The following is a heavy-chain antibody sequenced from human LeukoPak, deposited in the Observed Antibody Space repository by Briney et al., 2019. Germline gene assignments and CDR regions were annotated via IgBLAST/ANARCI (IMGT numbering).Heavy chain of an antibody. CDR2: ISGSGGST. CDR1: GFTFSSYA. Sequence: GGSLRLSCAASGFTFSSYAMSWVRQAPGKGLEWVSAISGSGGSTYYADSVKGRFTISRDNSKNTLYLQMNSLRAEDTAVYYCAKDQKRAAAGLDAFDIWGQGTMVTVSS. CDR3: AKDQKRAAAGLDAFDI. J-gene: IGHJ3*02. D-gene: IGHD6-13*01. V-gene: IGHV3-23*01.